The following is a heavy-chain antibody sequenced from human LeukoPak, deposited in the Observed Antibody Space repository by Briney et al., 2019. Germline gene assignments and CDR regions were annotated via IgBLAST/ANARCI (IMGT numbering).Heavy chain of an antibody. Sequence: SETLSLTCTVSGGSISSYYWSWIRQPPWKGLEWIGYIYYSGSTYYNPSLKSRVTISVDTSKNQFSLKLSSVTAADTAVYYCARASEASRFVFDYWGQGTLVTVSS. CDR1: GGSISSYY. D-gene: IGHD3-16*01. CDR2: IYYSGST. V-gene: IGHV4-59*08. J-gene: IGHJ4*02. CDR3: ARASEASRFVFDY.